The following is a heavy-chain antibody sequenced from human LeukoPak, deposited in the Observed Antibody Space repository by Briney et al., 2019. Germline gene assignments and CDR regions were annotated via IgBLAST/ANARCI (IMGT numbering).Heavy chain of an antibody. CDR3: ASWRWTDTYTAMVRGYWYFDL. J-gene: IGHJ2*01. CDR1: GYSISSGYY. Sequence: SETLSLTCTVSGYSISSGYYWGWIRQPPGKGLEWIGSIYHSGSTYYNPSLKSRVTISVDTSKNQFSLKLSSVTAADTAVYYCASWRWTDTYTAMVRGYWYFDLWGRGTLVTVYS. V-gene: IGHV4-38-2*02. D-gene: IGHD5-18*01. CDR2: IYHSGST.